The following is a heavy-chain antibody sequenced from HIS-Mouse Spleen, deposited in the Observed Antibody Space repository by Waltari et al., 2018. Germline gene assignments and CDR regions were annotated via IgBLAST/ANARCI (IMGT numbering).Heavy chain of an antibody. CDR3: ASGPRITIFGVVPGDAFDI. Sequence: QVQLVESGGGVVQPGRSLRLSCAASGFTFSSYGMHWVRQAPGKGLELVAVIWNDGSNKYYADSVKGRFTISRDNSKNTLYLQMNSLRAEDTAVYYCASGPRITIFGVVPGDAFDIWGQGTMVTVSS. D-gene: IGHD3-3*01. CDR1: GFTFSSYG. J-gene: IGHJ3*02. CDR2: IWNDGSNK. V-gene: IGHV3-33*01.